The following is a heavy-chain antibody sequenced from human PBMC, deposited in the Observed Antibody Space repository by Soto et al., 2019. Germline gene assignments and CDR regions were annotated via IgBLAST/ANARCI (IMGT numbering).Heavy chain of an antibody. Sequence: QVQLQQWGAGLLKPSETLSLTCAVYGGSFSGYYWSWIRQPPGKGPEWIGEINHSGSTNYNPSLKSRVTISVDTSKNQFSLKLSSVTAADTAVYYCARPYFWSGYNYYYYYMDVWGKGTTVTVSS. CDR2: INHSGST. V-gene: IGHV4-34*01. CDR1: GGSFSGYY. CDR3: ARPYFWSGYNYYYYYMDV. J-gene: IGHJ6*03. D-gene: IGHD3-3*01.